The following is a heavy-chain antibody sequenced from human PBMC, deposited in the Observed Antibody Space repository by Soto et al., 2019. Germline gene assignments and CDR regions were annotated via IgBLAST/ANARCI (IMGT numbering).Heavy chain of an antibody. CDR2: ISAYNGAT. J-gene: IGHJ4*02. CDR1: GYNFHSYG. V-gene: IGHV1-18*01. D-gene: IGHD2-8*02. Sequence: QGQLVQAGAEVKKPGASVKVSCRASGYNFHSYGITWVRQAPGQGREWLGWISAYNGATHSGQMLQGRVSWTMDISSSPAYMELRCLRSDDTAVYFCARDLAEAGDGWTGVALYWGQGARGTLSS. CDR3: ARDLAEAGDGWTGVALY.